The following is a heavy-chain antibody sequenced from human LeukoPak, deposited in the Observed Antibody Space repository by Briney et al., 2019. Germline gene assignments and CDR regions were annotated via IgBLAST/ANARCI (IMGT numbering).Heavy chain of an antibody. CDR2: IYYSGST. CDR3: ARENYYDSSGYPNWFDP. CDR1: GGSTSSSSYY. D-gene: IGHD3-22*01. Sequence: PSETLSLTCTVSGGSTSSSSYYWGWIRQPPGKGLEWIGYIYYSGSTNYNPSLKSRVTISVDTSKNQFSLKLSSVTAADTAVYYCARENYYDSSGYPNWFDPWGQGTLVTVSS. V-gene: IGHV4-61*01. J-gene: IGHJ5*02.